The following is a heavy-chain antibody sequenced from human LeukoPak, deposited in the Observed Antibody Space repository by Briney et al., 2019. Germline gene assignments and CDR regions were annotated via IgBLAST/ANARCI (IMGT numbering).Heavy chain of an antibody. CDR2: ISWNSGSI. CDR3: AKGSTVTTLFEY. J-gene: IGHJ4*02. CDR1: GFTFDDYA. D-gene: IGHD4-17*01. V-gene: IGHV3-9*01. Sequence: GGSLRLSCAASGFTFDDYAMHWVRQAPGKGLEWVSGISWNSGSIGYADSVKGRFTISRDNAKNSLYLQMNSLRAEDTALYYCAKGSTVTTLFEYWGQGTLVTVSS.